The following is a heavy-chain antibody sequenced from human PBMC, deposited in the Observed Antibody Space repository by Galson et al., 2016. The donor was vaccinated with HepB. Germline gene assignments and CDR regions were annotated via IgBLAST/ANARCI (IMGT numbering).Heavy chain of an antibody. Sequence: ETLSLTCTVSGGSINNYYWHWIRQSPGKGLEWIGYIFHSGGTNYNPSLNSRVTISVDTSKRWFSLRLSSVTAADTAVYYCARTTYGSGSPVDYWGQGTLVTVSS. CDR2: IFHSGGT. CDR3: ARTTYGSGSPVDY. D-gene: IGHD3-10*01. CDR1: GGSINNYY. J-gene: IGHJ4*02. V-gene: IGHV4-59*01.